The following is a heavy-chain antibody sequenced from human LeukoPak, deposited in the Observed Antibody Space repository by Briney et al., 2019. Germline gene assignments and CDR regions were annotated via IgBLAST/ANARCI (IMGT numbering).Heavy chain of an antibody. Sequence: GGSLRLSCAASGFTFSSYEMNWVRQAPGKGLEWVSYISSSGNTIYYADSVKGRFTISRDNAKNSLYLQVNSLRAEDTAVYYCARDHGSDWHYFDYWGQGTLVTVSS. J-gene: IGHJ4*02. D-gene: IGHD6-19*01. V-gene: IGHV3-48*03. CDR2: ISSSGNTI. CDR1: GFTFSSYE. CDR3: ARDHGSDWHYFDY.